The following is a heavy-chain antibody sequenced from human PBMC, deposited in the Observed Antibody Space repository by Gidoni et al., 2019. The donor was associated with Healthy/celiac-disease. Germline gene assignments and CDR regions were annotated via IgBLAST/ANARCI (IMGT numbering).Heavy chain of an antibody. CDR2: IYHSGST. V-gene: IGHV4-38-2*02. D-gene: IGHD3-22*01. J-gene: IGHJ3*02. CDR3: ARDNRYYYDSSGYYLSILDAFDI. CDR1: GYSISSGYY. Sequence: QVQLQESGPGLVKPSETLSLTCAVAGYSISSGYYWGWIRQPPGKGLEWIGSIYHSGSTYYTPSLKSRVTISVDTSKNQFSLKLSSVTAADTAVYYCARDNRYYYDSSGYYLSILDAFDIWGQGTMVTVSS.